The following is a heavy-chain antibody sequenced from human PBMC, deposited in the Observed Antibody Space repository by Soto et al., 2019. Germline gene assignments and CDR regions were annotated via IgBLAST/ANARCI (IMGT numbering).Heavy chain of an antibody. D-gene: IGHD1-1*01. CDR3: ARRITGSSNFDI. V-gene: IGHV4-39*01. CDR2: IYYSGST. J-gene: IGHJ4*02. Sequence: PGGSLRLSCAASGFTFSNAWMNWVRQAPGKGLEWIGNIYYSGSTYYTPSLKSRVTISVDTSKSQFSLKLSSVTAADTAVYYCARRITGSSNFDIWGQGALVTVSS. CDR1: GFTFSNAW.